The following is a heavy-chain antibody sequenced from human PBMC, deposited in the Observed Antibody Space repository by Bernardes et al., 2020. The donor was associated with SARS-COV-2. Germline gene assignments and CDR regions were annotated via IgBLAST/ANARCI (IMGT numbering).Heavy chain of an antibody. D-gene: IGHD3-9*01. J-gene: IGHJ4*02. CDR2: INHSGST. CDR1: GGSFSGYY. V-gene: IGHV4-34*01. CDR3: ARGEGLRYFDWLLTFDY. Sequence: SETLSLTCAVYGGSFSGYYWSWIRQPPGKGLEWIGEINHSGSTNYNPSLKSRVTISVDTSKNQFSLKLSSVTAADTAVYYCARGEGLRYFDWLLTFDYWGQGTLVTVSS.